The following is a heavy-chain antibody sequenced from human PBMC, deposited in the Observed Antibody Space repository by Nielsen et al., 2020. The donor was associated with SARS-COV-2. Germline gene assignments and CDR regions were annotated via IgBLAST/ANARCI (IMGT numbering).Heavy chain of an antibody. CDR1: GGSISSYY. D-gene: IGHD3-3*01. Sequence: SETLSLTCTVSGGSISSYYWSWIRQPPGKGLEWIGEINHSGSTNYNPSLKSRVTISVDTSKNQFSLKLSSVTAADTAVYYCARETKITIFGVVTYYFDYWGQGTLVTVSS. CDR2: INHSGST. V-gene: IGHV4-34*01. CDR3: ARETKITIFGVVTYYFDY. J-gene: IGHJ4*02.